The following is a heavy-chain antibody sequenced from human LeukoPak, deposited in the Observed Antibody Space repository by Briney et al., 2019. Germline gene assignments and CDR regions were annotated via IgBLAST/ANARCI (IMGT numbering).Heavy chain of an antibody. J-gene: IGHJ6*02. D-gene: IGHD3-10*01. V-gene: IGHV4-59*08. CDR2: IYYSGST. CDR1: GGSISSYY. Sequence: KSSETLSLTCTVSGGSISSYYWSWIRQPPGKGLEWIGYIYYSGSTNYNPSLKSRVTISVDTSKNQFSLKLSSVTAADTAVYYCARQNVLLWFGESSYGMDVWGQGTTVTVSS. CDR3: ARQNVLLWFGESSYGMDV.